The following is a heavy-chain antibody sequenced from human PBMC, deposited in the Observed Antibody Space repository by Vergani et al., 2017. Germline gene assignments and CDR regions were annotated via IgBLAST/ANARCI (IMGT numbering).Heavy chain of an antibody. CDR2: IDPSDSYT. D-gene: IGHD6-19*01. CDR1: GSSFTSYW. CDR3: ARQAAVVGKWWGPYYYCGMDV. V-gene: IGHV5-10-1*01. Sequence: EVQLVQSGAEVKKPGESLRISCKCSGSSFTSYWISWVRQMPGKGLEWMGRIDPSDSYTNYSPSFQGHVTILADKSISTAYLQWSSLKSSDTAMYYCARQAAVVGKWWGPYYYCGMDVWGQGSTVTVSS. J-gene: IGHJ6*02.